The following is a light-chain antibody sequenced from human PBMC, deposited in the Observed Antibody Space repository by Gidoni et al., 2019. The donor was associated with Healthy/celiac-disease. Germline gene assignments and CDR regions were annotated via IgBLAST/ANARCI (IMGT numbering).Light chain of an antibody. V-gene: IGKV1-39*01. Sequence: DIQMTQSPSALSASVGDRVTITCRASQSISSFFNWYQQKPGKAPKLLLYAASSLQSGVPSRFSCSGSGTDFTLTISSLPPEDFATYYCQQSYSTPRTFGPGTKVEIK. J-gene: IGKJ1*01. CDR2: AAS. CDR1: QSISSF. CDR3: QQSYSTPRT.